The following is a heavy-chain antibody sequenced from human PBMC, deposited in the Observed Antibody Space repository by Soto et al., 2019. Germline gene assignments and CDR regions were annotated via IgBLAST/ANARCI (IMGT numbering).Heavy chain of an antibody. D-gene: IGHD1-26*01. J-gene: IGHJ2*01. CDR1: GFMFSCCA. V-gene: IGHV3-23*01. CDR3: AKNRGGGSYANWSCAV. Sequence: EVQLLDSGGGLVQPGGSLRLSCAASGFMFSCCAMSWVRQAPGKGLEWVSTIHGDGDYSHYTDSVEGRFTISRDNSRKPLYLQMNSLRGAATAVYYCAKNRGGGSYANWSCAVWGRGTLVTVSS. CDR2: IHGDGDYS.